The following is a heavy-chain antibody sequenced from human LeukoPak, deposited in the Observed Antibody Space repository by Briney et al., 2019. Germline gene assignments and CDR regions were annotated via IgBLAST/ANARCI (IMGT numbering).Heavy chain of an antibody. CDR2: IYTSGST. J-gene: IGHJ4*02. D-gene: IGHD1-26*01. CDR3: ARYREVGATVDY. Sequence: SETLSLTCTVSGGSISSYYWSWIRQPAGKGLEWIGRIYTSGSTNYNPSLKSRVAISVDTSKNQFSLKLSSVTAADTAVYYCARYREVGATVDYWGQGTLVTVSS. V-gene: IGHV4-4*07. CDR1: GGSISSYY.